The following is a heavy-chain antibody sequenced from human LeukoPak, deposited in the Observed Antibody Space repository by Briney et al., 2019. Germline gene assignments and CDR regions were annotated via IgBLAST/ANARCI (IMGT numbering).Heavy chain of an antibody. CDR2: ISLSGVT. J-gene: IGHJ4*02. Sequence: SETLSLTCTVSGGSISSYYWSWIRQPPGQGLEWIGEISLSGVTNYNPSLKSRVTMSLDRSKNHLSLTLTSVTAADTAVYYCSRESGAFSPFGYWGQGTLVTVSS. V-gene: IGHV4-59*12. D-gene: IGHD1-26*01. CDR3: SRESGAFSPFGY. CDR1: GGSISSYY.